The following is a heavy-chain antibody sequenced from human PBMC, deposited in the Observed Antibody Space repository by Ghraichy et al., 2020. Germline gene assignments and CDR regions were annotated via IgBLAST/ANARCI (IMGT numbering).Heavy chain of an antibody. D-gene: IGHD2/OR15-2a*01. Sequence: GGSLRLSCAGSGFTFSNHWMHWVRQLPGKGLVWVSRINSDGSSTGYADSVKGRFTISRDNAKNTLYLQMNSLRAEDTAVYYCTFYWWGAAAPSNDYWGQGTLVTVSS. CDR1: GFTFSNHW. CDR3: TFYWWGAAAPSNDY. CDR2: INSDGSST. J-gene: IGHJ4*02. V-gene: IGHV3-74*01.